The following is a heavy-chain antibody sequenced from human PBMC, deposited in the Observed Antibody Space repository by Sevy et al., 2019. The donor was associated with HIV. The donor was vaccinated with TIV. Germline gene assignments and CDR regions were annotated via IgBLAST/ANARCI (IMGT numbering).Heavy chain of an antibody. Sequence: GGSLRLSCVVSGFSVSSNYMSWVRQAPGKGLEWVSNIYSDGRTYYADSVRGRFTISRDTSKNTVYLEMKSLSDDNKAVYYCTREDIVLGEDNYYGMDVCDHGTTV. D-gene: IGHD2-15*01. V-gene: IGHV3-53*01. J-gene: IGHJ6*02. CDR2: IYSDGRT. CDR3: TREDIVLGEDNYYGMDV. CDR1: GFSVSSNY.